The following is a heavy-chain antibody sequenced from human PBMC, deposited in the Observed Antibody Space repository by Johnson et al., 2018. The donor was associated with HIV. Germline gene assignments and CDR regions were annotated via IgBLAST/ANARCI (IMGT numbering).Heavy chain of an antibody. CDR1: GFIFSKYN. CDR2: ITSSGSSV. Sequence: QVQLVESGGGLVKPGGSLRLSCEVSGFIFSKYNMAWIRQAPGKGLECLSYITSSGSSVYYTDSVKGRFTISRDNAKTSLFLLVNSLRAEDSGIYYCARDATPWGGDYVGYAFDLWGQGTVVTVSS. J-gene: IGHJ3*01. V-gene: IGHV3-11*04. D-gene: IGHD4-17*01. CDR3: ARDATPWGGDYVGYAFDL.